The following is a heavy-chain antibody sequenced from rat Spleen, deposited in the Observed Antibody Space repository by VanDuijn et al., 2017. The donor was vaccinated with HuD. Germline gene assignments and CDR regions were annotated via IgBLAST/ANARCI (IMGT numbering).Heavy chain of an antibody. Sequence: EVQLVETGGGLMQPGRSLRLSCVASGFTFSNYDMAWVRQAPTKGLEWVASISTGGGNTYYRDSVKGRFTISRDNARNTLYLQMDSLRSEDTATYYCTRAGAYWGQGVMVTVSS. D-gene: IGHD1-4*01. V-gene: IGHV5S13*01. J-gene: IGHJ2*01. CDR1: GFTFSNYD. CDR3: TRAGAY. CDR2: ISTGGGNT.